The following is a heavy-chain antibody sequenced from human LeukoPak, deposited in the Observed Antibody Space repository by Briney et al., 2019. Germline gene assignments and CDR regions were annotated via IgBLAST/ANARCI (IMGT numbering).Heavy chain of an antibody. CDR2: IYHSGST. V-gene: IGHV4-38-2*01. CDR1: GYSISSGYY. CDR3: ARLIDY. Sequence: SETLSLTCAVSGYSISSGYYWGWIRQPPGKGLEWIGSIYHSGSTYYNPSLKSRVTISVDTSKNQFSLKLSSVTAADTAVYYCARLIDYWGQGTLVTVSS. J-gene: IGHJ4*02.